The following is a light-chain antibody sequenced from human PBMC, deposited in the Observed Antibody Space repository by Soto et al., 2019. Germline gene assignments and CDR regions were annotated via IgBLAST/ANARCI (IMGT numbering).Light chain of an antibody. J-gene: IGKJ1*01. V-gene: IGKV3-15*01. CDR2: GAS. CDR1: QSVTNY. Sequence: DIVLTQSPGTLSLSPGERATLTCRASQSVTNYIAWYQQRPGQAPRLLIHGASTRAPGFPARFSGSGSGTDFTLTISSLQSEDFAVYYCQQYDNWPWTFGQGTKVDIK. CDR3: QQYDNWPWT.